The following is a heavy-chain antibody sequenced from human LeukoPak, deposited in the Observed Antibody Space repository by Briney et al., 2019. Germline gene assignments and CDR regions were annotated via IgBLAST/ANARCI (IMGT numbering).Heavy chain of an antibody. CDR1: GYTFSVYY. CDR2: INPNTGGA. Sequence: GASVKVSCKASGYTFSVYYMRWGRQAPGQGFEWMGWINPNTGGANLAQKFQGRVTMTRDTSISTAYMEVSSLTSDDTAVYYCARDLYSRFTYSLASDYWGQGTLVTVSS. CDR3: ARDLYSRFTYSLASDY. D-gene: IGHD4-11*01. V-gene: IGHV1-2*02. J-gene: IGHJ4*02.